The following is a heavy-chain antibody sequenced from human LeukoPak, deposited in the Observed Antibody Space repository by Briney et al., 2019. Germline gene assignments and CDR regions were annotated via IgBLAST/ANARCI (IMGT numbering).Heavy chain of an antibody. V-gene: IGHV4-59*08. CDR1: GGSISSYY. CDR3: ARQAYCAVGTCYPFDY. J-gene: IGHJ4*02. CDR2: IYYSGRT. Sequence: PSETLSLTCTVSGGSISSYYWSWIRQPPGKGLEWIGYIYYSGRTTYNPSLKSRVTMSVDTSKNHFSLKLNSVTAADTAVYYCARQAYCAVGTCYPFDYWGQGTLVTVSS. D-gene: IGHD2-15*01.